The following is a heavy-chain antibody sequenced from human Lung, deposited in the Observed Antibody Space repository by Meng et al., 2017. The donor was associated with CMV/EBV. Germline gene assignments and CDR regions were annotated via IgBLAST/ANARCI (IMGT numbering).Heavy chain of an antibody. V-gene: IGHV3-21*01. D-gene: IGHD2-21*01. CDR1: GFTFSSYS. J-gene: IGHJ6*02. CDR2: ISSSGTYI. Sequence: SISCAASGFTFSSYSMNWVRQAPGKGLEWVSSISSSGTYIYYADSVKGRLTISRDNAQNSLYLQMNSLRAEDTAVYYCARDVSPRSSAYFAIYYFYALDVWXQGTXVTVSS. CDR3: ARDVSPRSSAYFAIYYFYALDV.